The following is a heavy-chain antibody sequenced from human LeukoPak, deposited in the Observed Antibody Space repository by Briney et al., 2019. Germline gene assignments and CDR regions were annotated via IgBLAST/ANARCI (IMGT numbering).Heavy chain of an antibody. V-gene: IGHV1-2*02. J-gene: IGHJ4*02. D-gene: IGHD4-17*01. CDR2: INPNSGGT. CDR1: GYTLSGYY. Sequence: ASVKVSCKTSGYTLSGYYIHWVRQAPGQGLEWMGWINPNSGGTKYAQKFQGRVTMTRDTSINTAYMELSSLRSDDTAFYYCARGDFTTTVTIDYWGQGTLVTVSS. CDR3: ARGDFTTTVTIDY.